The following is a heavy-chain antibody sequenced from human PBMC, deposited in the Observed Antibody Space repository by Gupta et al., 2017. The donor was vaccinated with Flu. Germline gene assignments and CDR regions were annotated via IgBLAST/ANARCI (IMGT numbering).Heavy chain of an antibody. CDR2: SGST. J-gene: IGHJ5*02. V-gene: IGHV4-34*01. Sequence: SGSTNYNPSLKSRVTISVDTSKNQFSLKLSSVTAADTAVYYCARGGGFLNTIFGVVIQNWFDPWGQGTLVTVSS. D-gene: IGHD3-3*01. CDR3: ARGGGFLNTIFGVVIQNWFDP.